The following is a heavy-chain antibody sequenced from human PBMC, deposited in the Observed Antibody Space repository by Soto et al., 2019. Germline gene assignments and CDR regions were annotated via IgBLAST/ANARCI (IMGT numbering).Heavy chain of an antibody. Sequence: SETLSLTCAVSGGSISSSNWWSWVRQPPGKGLEWIGEIYHSGSTNYNPSLKSRVTISVDKSKNQFSLKLSSVTAADTAVYYCARVYYYGSGSHFDYWGQGTLVTVSS. CDR1: GGSISSSNW. J-gene: IGHJ4*02. D-gene: IGHD3-10*01. CDR3: ARVYYYGSGSHFDY. CDR2: IYHSGST. V-gene: IGHV4-4*02.